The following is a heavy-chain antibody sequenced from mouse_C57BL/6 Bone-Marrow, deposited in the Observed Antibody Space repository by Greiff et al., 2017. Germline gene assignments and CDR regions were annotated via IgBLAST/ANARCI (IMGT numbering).Heavy chain of an antibody. J-gene: IGHJ2*01. CDR2: IYPRSGNT. D-gene: IGHD1-1*01. Sequence: QVQLKESGAELARPGASVKLSCKASGYTFTSYGISWVKQRTGQGLEWIGEIYPRSGNTYYNEKFKGKATLTADKSSSTAYMELRSLTSEDSAVXFCARPYYGSSLYYFDYGGQGTTPTVSS. CDR1: GYTFTSYG. CDR3: ARPYYGSSLYYFDY. V-gene: IGHV1-81*01.